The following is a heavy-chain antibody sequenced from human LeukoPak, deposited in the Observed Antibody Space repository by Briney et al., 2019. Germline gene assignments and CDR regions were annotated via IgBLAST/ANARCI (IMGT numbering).Heavy chain of an antibody. CDR2: IYYSGST. CDR1: GGSISSSSYY. V-gene: IGHV4-39*07. J-gene: IGHJ6*02. CDR3: ARGTVVTRSGDYGMDV. D-gene: IGHD4-23*01. Sequence: SETLSLTRTVSGGSISSSSYYWGWIRQPPGKGLEWIGSIYYSGSTYYNPSLKSRVTISVDTSKNQFSLKLSSVTAADTAVYYCARGTVVTRSGDYGMDVWGQGTTVTVSS.